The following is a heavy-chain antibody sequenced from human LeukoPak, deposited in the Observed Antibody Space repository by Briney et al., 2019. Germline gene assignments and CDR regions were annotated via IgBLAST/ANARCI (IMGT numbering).Heavy chain of an antibody. CDR1: GYTFTGYY. Sequence: ASVKVSCKASGYTFTGYYMHWVRQAPGQGLEWMGWIDPNSGGSNSAQKFQGRVTMTRDTSISTAYMELSRLRSEDTAVYYCATSGAPYDILSAGTGRDAFDIWGQGTMVTVSS. V-gene: IGHV1-2*02. J-gene: IGHJ3*02. CDR3: ATSGAPYDILSAGTGRDAFDI. CDR2: IDPNSGGS. D-gene: IGHD3-9*01.